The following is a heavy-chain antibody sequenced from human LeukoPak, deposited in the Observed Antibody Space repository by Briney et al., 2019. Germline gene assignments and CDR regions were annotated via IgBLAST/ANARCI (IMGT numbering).Heavy chain of an antibody. CDR3: AKGRGTEWFGELFSGMDV. J-gene: IGHJ6*02. V-gene: IGHV3-30*18. D-gene: IGHD3-10*01. CDR1: GFTFSSYG. CDR2: ITYVGSNK. Sequence: GGSLRLSCAASGFTFSSYGMHRVRQAPGKGLEWVADITYVGSNKYYADSVKGRFTISRDNSKNTLYLQMNSLRAEDTAVYYCAKGRGTEWFGELFSGMDVWGQGTTVTVSS.